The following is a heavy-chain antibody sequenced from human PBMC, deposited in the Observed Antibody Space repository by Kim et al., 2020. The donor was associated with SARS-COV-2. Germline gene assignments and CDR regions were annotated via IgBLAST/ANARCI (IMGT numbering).Heavy chain of an antibody. D-gene: IGHD5-18*01. Sequence: ASVKVSCKASGYTFSNYDINWVRQATGQGLEWVGWMNPNSGNTGYAQKFQGRVTMTRNTSTSTVYMELSSLRSEDAAVYYCARASRKQLWLPPFFPYSYYYMDVWGEGTVVTVSS. CDR1: GYTFSNYD. J-gene: IGHJ6*03. V-gene: IGHV1-8*02. CDR2: MNPNSGNT. CDR3: ARASRKQLWLPPFFPYSYYYMDV.